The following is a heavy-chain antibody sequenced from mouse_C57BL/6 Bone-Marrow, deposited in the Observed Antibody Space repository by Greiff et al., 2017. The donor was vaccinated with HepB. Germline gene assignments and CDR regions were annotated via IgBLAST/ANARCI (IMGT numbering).Heavy chain of an antibody. Sequence: EVQLVESGAELVRPGASVKLSCTASGFNFKDYYMHWVKQRPEQGLEWIGRIDPEDGDTEYAPKFQGKATMTADTSSNPAYLQLSSLTSEDTAVYYCTDYNGSSYGFAYWGQGTLVTVSA. CDR2: IDPEDGDT. V-gene: IGHV14-1*01. CDR3: TDYNGSSYGFAY. D-gene: IGHD1-1*01. CDR1: GFNFKDYY. J-gene: IGHJ3*01.